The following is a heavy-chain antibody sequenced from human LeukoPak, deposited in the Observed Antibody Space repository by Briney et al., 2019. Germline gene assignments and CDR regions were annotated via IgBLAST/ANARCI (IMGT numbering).Heavy chain of an antibody. Sequence: ASVKVSCKASGYTFTDYLIHWVRQAPGQGLEYMGWINPKSGGTEYAQKFLGRVTMTRDTSTSTASMELSRLRPDDTAVYLCARDLSTSSTWELDYWGQGTLVTVSS. D-gene: IGHD2/OR15-2a*01. V-gene: IGHV1-2*02. J-gene: IGHJ4*02. CDR1: GYTFTDYL. CDR3: ARDLSTSSTWELDY. CDR2: INPKSGGT.